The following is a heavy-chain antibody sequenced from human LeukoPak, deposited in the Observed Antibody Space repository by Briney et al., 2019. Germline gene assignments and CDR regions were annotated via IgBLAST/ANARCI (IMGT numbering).Heavy chain of an antibody. CDR3: ARVFAGHYYFDY. CDR1: GGSISSGGYY. J-gene: IGHJ4*02. CDR2: IYYSGST. Sequence: SQTLSLTCTVSGGSISSGGYYWSWIRQHPGKGLEWIGYIYYSGSTYYNPSLKSRVTTSVYTSKNQFSLKLSSVTAADTAVYYCARVFAGHYYFDYWGQGTLVTVSS. D-gene: IGHD1-14*01. V-gene: IGHV4-31*03.